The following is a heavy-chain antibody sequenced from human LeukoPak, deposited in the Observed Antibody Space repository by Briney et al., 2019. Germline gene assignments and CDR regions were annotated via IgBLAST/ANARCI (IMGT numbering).Heavy chain of an antibody. CDR1: GGSISSYY. Sequence: SQTLSLTCTVSGGSISSYYMSWIRQPPGKGLEWIGYIYYSGSTNYYPSIKSRVTISADPSKNQFSLKLSSVPAADPAVYYCARAPYYYGSGSYYNWFDPWGQGTLVTVSS. CDR3: ARAPYYYGSGSYYNWFDP. J-gene: IGHJ5*02. D-gene: IGHD3-10*01. CDR2: IYYSGST. V-gene: IGHV4-59*01.